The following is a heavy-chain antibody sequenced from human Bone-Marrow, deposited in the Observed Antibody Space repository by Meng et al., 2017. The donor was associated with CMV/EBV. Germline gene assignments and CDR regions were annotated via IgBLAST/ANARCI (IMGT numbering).Heavy chain of an antibody. J-gene: IGHJ4*02. CDR2: INEESTEK. CDR3: ARGRFCDY. V-gene: IGHV3-7*01. D-gene: IGHD3-3*01. Sequence: GESLKISCGVSGFTFSSYWMSWVRQAPEKGLEWVANINEESTEKYYLDSVKGRFTIVRDNAKNSVYLQMNSLRAEDSAVYYCARGRFCDYWGQGTPVTVSS. CDR1: GFTFSSYW.